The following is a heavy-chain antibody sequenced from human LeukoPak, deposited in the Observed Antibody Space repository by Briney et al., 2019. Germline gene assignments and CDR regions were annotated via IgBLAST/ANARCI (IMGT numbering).Heavy chain of an antibody. CDR3: AKDITRRLAVFSD. V-gene: IGHV3-9*01. Sequence: GGSLRLSCAASGFTFDDYAMHWVRQAPGKGLEGVSGISWNSGSIGYADSVKGRFTISRDNAKNSLYLQMNSLRAEDTALYYCAKDITRRLAVFSDWGQGTLVTVSS. D-gene: IGHD3-9*01. CDR2: ISWNSGSI. J-gene: IGHJ4*02. CDR1: GFTFDDYA.